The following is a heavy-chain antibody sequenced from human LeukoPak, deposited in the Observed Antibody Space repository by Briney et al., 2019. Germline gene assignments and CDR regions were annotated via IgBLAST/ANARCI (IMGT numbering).Heavy chain of an antibody. D-gene: IGHD3-3*01. CDR3: ARDKCGDDDYYYDMNV. Sequence: GGSLRLSCAASGFTFSNYGMHWVRQAPGKGLEWVAVISHNKSNKYYSDLMKGRFTISRDNSKNTLYHQVISRRAYDATVYYCARDKCGDDDYYYDMNVWCRGTTVTVFS. V-gene: IGHV3-33*08. CDR2: ISHNKSNK. J-gene: IGHJ6*02. CDR1: GFTFSNYG.